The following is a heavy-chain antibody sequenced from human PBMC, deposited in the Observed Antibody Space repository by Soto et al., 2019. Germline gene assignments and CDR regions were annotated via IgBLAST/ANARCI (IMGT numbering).Heavy chain of an antibody. V-gene: IGHV4-59*01. CDR2: IYYSGST. D-gene: IGHD5-18*01. Sequence: SETLSLTCTVSGGSISSYYWSWIRQPPGKGLEWIGYIYYSGSTNYNPSLKSRVTISVDTSKSQFSLKLSSVTAADTAVYYCARARRGYSYGYNYFDYWGQGTLVTVSS. CDR1: GGSISSYY. CDR3: ARARRGYSYGYNYFDY. J-gene: IGHJ4*02.